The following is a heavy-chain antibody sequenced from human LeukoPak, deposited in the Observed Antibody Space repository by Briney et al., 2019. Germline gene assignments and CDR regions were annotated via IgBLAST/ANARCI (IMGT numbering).Heavy chain of an antibody. CDR3: AKAMRLTTMTTGDNTDY. CDR1: GFTFSSYA. D-gene: IGHD4-17*01. Sequence: GGSLRLSCAASGFTFSSYAMSWVRQAPGKGLEWVSGISGSGGSTNYADSVKGRFTTSRDNSKNTLYLQMNSLRAEDTAEYFCAKAMRLTTMTTGDNTDYWGQGTLVTVSS. CDR2: ISGSGGST. J-gene: IGHJ4*02. V-gene: IGHV3-23*01.